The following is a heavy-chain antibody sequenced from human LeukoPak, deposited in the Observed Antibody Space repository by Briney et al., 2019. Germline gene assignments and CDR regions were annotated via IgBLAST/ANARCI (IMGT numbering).Heavy chain of an antibody. J-gene: IGHJ5*02. CDR1: GYTFTDYY. CDR2: INPKNDAT. V-gene: IGHV1-2*02. Sequence: ASVKLSCKASGYTFTDYYMHWVRQAPGQGLEWMGWINPKNDATNYVQKVQGRFTMTRDTSISTAYMELTGLRSDDTAVYCCARNDESRGYFIKWLDPWGQGTLVTVSS. D-gene: IGHD3-22*01. CDR3: ARNDESRGYFIKWLDP.